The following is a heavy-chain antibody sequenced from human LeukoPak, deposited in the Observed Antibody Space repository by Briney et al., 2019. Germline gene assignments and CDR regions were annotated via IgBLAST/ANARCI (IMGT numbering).Heavy chain of an antibody. CDR1: GGAFSGYY. V-gene: IGHV4-34*01. Sequence: SETLSLTCAVYGGAFSGYYWRWIRKPPPKGLEWIGEINHSGSTNYNPSLKSRVTISVDTSKNQFSLKLSSVTAADTAVYYCARQARRYYGSGSYPHYYYYYMDVWGKGTTVTISS. D-gene: IGHD3-10*01. CDR3: ARQARRYYGSGSYPHYYYYYMDV. J-gene: IGHJ6*03. CDR2: INHSGST.